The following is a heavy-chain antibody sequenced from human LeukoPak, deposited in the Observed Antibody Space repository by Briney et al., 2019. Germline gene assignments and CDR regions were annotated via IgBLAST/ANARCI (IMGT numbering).Heavy chain of an antibody. CDR1: GLTVRSNY. D-gene: IGHD1-26*01. CDR2: LYSGGPT. Sequence: GGSLRLSCAASGLTVRSNYMSWVRQAPGKGLEWVSVLYSGGPTFYADSVKGRFTISRDNSKNTLYLQMNSLRVEDTAVHYCVRGGSRQPFDYWGQGTLVTVSS. CDR3: VRGGSRQPFDY. J-gene: IGHJ4*02. V-gene: IGHV3-53*01.